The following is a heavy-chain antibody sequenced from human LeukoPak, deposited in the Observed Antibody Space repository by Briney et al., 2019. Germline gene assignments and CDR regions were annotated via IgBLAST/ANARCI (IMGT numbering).Heavy chain of an antibody. Sequence: ASVKVSCKASGYTLTGYYMHWVRQAPGQGLEWRGWINPNSGGTNYAQKFQGRVTMTRDTSISPASMELSRLSSDATAVSYCARETTLSYGMDVWGQGPTVTVSS. CDR1: GYTLTGYY. CDR2: INPNSGGT. J-gene: IGHJ6*02. D-gene: IGHD1-7*01. V-gene: IGHV1-2*02. CDR3: ARETTLSYGMDV.